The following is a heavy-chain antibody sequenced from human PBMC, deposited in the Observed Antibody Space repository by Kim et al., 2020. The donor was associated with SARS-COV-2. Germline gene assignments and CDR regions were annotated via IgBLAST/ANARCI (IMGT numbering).Heavy chain of an antibody. CDR3: AQTPIGILVRDNYEMDV. V-gene: IGHV3-23*01. J-gene: IGHJ6*02. D-gene: IGHD3-10*01. Sequence: VKGRFTIARDNSKNILSLQMNSLRAEDTAIYYCAQTPIGILVRDNYEMDVWGQGTTVIVSS.